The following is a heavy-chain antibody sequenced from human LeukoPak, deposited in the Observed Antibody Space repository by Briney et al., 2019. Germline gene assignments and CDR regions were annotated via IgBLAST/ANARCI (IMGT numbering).Heavy chain of an antibody. Sequence: ASVKVSCKASGYTFTGYYMHWVRQAPGQGLEWMGWINPNSGGTNYAQKFQGSVTMTRDTSISTAYMELSRLRSDDTAVYYCARSPSGSYSEGFDYWGQGTLVTVSS. CDR2: INPNSGGT. D-gene: IGHD1-26*01. CDR3: ARSPSGSYSEGFDY. CDR1: GYTFTGYY. J-gene: IGHJ4*02. V-gene: IGHV1-2*02.